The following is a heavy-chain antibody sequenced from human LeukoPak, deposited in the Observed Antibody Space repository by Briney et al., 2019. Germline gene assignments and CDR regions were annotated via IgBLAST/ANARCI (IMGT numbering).Heavy chain of an antibody. CDR3: VRGGYYHLYYFDY. V-gene: IGHV4-59*01. Sequence: PSETLSLTCTVSGGSISSYYWSWIRQPPGKGLEWIGYIYYSGSTNYNPSLKSRVTISVDTSKNQFSLKLSSVTAADTAVYYCVRGGYYHLYYFDYWGQGTLVTVSS. CDR2: IYYSGST. D-gene: IGHD3-3*01. CDR1: GGSISSYY. J-gene: IGHJ4*02.